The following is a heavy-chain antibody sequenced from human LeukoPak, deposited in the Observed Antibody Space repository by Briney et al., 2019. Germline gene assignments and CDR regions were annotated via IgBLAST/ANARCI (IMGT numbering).Heavy chain of an antibody. V-gene: IGHV3-48*03. CDR2: ISSSGNTL. CDR3: ARIGESYYIGPYYFDY. Sequence: PGGSLRLSCAASGFTFSSYEMNWVRQAPGKGLEWVSYISSSGNTLYYADSVKGRFTISRDNAKNSLHLQMDSLGAEDTAVYYCARIGESYYIGPYYFDYWGQGTLVTVSS. J-gene: IGHJ4*01. D-gene: IGHD1-26*01. CDR1: GFTFSSYE.